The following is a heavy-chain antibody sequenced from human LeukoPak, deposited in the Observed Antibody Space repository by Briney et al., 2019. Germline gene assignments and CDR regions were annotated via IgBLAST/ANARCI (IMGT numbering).Heavy chain of an antibody. CDR1: GGSVSSGSYY. D-gene: IGHD3-22*01. V-gene: IGHV4-61*01. Sequence: SETLSLTCTVSGGSVSSGSYYWSWIRQPPGKGLEWIGYIYYSGSTNYNPSLEGRVTISVDTSKNQFSLKLSSVTTADTAVYYCARAKKTYYYDSSGYFPYYFDYWGQGTLVTVSS. CDR3: ARAKKTYYYDSSGYFPYYFDY. J-gene: IGHJ4*02. CDR2: IYYSGST.